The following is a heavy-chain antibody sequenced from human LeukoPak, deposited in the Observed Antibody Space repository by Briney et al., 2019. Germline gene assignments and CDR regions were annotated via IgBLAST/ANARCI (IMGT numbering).Heavy chain of an antibody. CDR1: RFTFSRYG. D-gene: IGHD2-15*01. CDR3: VKDQAYCTGGNCYYYFHYLDV. CDR2: ISYDGTNK. J-gene: IGHJ6*03. Sequence: GGSLRLSCTASRFTFSRYGMHWVRQAPGKGLEWVAVISYDGTNKYYSDSVKGRFTISRDNSKNTLYLQMNSVRAEDTAVYYCVKDQAYCTGGNCYYYFHYLDVWGKGTTVTVSS. V-gene: IGHV3-30*18.